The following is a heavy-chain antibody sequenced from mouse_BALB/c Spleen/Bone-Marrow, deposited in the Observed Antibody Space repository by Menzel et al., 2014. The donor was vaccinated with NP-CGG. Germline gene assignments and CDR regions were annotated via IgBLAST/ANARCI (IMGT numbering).Heavy chain of an antibody. D-gene: IGHD1-1*01. V-gene: IGHV1-7*01. CDR3: TRINYYGKDY. CDR2: INPSTGYT. J-gene: IGHJ2*01. CDR1: GYTFTNYW. Sequence: VQLQESGAELAKPGASVKMSCKASGYTFTNYWMHWVKQRPGQGLEWIGYINPSTGYTEYNQKFKDKATLTADKSSSTAYMKLSSLTSEDSAAYYCTRINYYGKDYWGQGTTLTVSS.